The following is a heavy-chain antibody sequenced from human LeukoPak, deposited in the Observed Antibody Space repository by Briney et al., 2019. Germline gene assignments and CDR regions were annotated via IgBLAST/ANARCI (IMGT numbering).Heavy chain of an antibody. CDR2: FSRTGNSI. V-gene: IGHV3-48*03. CDR3: ARGPYSSNWYVDY. Sequence: GGSLRLSCAASGFTLTSYEMNWVRLAPGKGLEWISYFSRTGNSIYYADSVKGRFTVSRDSAKASLYLQMNSLRAEDTAVYYCARGPYSSNWYVDYWGQGTLVTVAS. CDR1: GFTLTSYE. J-gene: IGHJ4*02. D-gene: IGHD6-13*01.